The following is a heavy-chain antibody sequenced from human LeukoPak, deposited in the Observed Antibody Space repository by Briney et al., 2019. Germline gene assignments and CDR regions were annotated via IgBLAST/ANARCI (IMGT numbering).Heavy chain of an antibody. CDR1: GFTFSSYS. Sequence: PGGSLRLSCAASGFTFSSYSMNWVRQAPGKGLEWVSSISSSSSYIYYADSVKGRFTISRDNAKNSLYLQMNSLRAEDTAVYYCARDFSRSGWYGCVDYWGQGTLVTVSS. D-gene: IGHD6-19*01. CDR3: ARDFSRSGWYGCVDY. J-gene: IGHJ4*02. V-gene: IGHV3-21*01. CDR2: ISSSSSYI.